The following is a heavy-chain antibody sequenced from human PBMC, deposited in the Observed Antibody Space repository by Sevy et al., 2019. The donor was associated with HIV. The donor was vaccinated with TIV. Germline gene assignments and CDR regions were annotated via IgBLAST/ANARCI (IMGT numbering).Heavy chain of an antibody. V-gene: IGHV3-74*01. D-gene: IGHD6-6*01. Sequence: GGSLRLSCAASGFTFSSYWMHWVRQAPGKGLVWVSRINSDGSSTSYADSVKGRFTISRDNAKNTLYLQMNSLRAEDTAVYYCARADIAARPGVDYWGQRTLVTVSS. CDR1: GFTFSSYW. J-gene: IGHJ4*02. CDR3: ARADIAARPGVDY. CDR2: INSDGSST.